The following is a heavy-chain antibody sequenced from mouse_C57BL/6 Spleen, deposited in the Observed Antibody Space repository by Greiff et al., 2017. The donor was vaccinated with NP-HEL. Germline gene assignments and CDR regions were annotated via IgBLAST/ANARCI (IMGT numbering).Heavy chain of an antibody. CDR1: GYAFTNYL. D-gene: IGHD1-1*01. V-gene: IGHV1-54*01. J-gene: IGHJ4*01. CDR2: INPGSGGT. Sequence: QVQLKESGAELVRPGTSVKVSCKASGYAFTNYLIEWVKQRPGQGLEWIGVINPGSGGTNYNEKFKGKATLTADKSSSTAYMQLSSLTSEDSAVYFCARKNYYAAMDYWGQGTSVTVSS. CDR3: ARKNYYAAMDY.